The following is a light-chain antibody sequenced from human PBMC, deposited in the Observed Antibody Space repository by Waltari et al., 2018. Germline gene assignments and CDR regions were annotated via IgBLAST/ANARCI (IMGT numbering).Light chain of an antibody. V-gene: IGKV3-20*01. CDR2: AAS. Sequence: VLTQSPGTLSLSPGETATLSCRASQSISKYLVWYQQRHGQAPRLLIYAASTRATGVPDRFSGSGFGTDFTLTISRLEPEDFAVYYCQNHERLPATFGQGTKVEIK. J-gene: IGKJ1*01. CDR1: QSISKY. CDR3: QNHERLPAT.